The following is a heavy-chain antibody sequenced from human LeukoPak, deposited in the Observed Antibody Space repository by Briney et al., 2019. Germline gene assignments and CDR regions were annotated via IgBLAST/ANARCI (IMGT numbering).Heavy chain of an antibody. V-gene: IGHV4-4*09. CDR2: IYTSGST. D-gene: IGHD3-3*01. CDR3: ARHTGYDFWSGYYYYHMDV. CDR1: GGSISSYY. J-gene: IGHJ6*03. Sequence: SETLSLTCTVSGGSISSYYWSWIRQPPGKGLEWIGYIYTSGSTNYNPSLKSRVTISVDTSKNQFSLKLSSVTAADTAVYYCARHTGYDFWSGYYYYHMDVWGKGTTVTVSS.